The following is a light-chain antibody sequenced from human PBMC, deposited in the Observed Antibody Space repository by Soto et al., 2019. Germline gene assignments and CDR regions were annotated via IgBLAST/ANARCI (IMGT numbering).Light chain of an antibody. Sequence: EIVLTQSPGTLSLSPGERATLSCRASQSVSSSYLAWYQQKPGQAPRLLIYGASSRDTGIPDRFSGSGSGTDFTLTISRREPEDFAVFYCQQYGSSSITFGQGTRLEIK. V-gene: IGKV3-20*01. J-gene: IGKJ5*01. CDR3: QQYGSSSIT. CDR2: GAS. CDR1: QSVSSSY.